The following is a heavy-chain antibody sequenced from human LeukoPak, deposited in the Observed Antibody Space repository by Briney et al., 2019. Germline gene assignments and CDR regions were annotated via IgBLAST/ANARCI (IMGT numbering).Heavy chain of an antibody. CDR2: IYPGGSDT. CDR3: ARLDKDIVVVPAARVHYYYYGMDV. J-gene: IGHJ6*02. CDR1: GYSFTSYW. D-gene: IGHD2-2*01. Sequence: GESLKISCKGSGYSFTSYWIGWVRQMPGKGLEWMGIIYPGGSDTRYSPSFQGQVTISADKSISTAYLQWSSLKASDTAMYYCARLDKDIVVVPAARVHYYYYGMDVWGQGTTVTVSS. V-gene: IGHV5-51*01.